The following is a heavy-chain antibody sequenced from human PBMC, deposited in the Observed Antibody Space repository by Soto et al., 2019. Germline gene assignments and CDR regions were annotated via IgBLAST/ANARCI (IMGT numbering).Heavy chain of an antibody. CDR2: IYSGGST. CDR3: ARAEYSSGWYYFVY. J-gene: IGHJ4*02. Sequence: GGSLRLSCAASGFTVSSNYMSWVRQAPGKGLEWVSVIYSGGSTYYADSVKGRFTISRHNSKNTLYLQMNSLRAEDTAVYYCARAEYSSGWYYFVYWGQGTLVTVSS. V-gene: IGHV3-53*04. D-gene: IGHD6-19*01. CDR1: GFTVSSNY.